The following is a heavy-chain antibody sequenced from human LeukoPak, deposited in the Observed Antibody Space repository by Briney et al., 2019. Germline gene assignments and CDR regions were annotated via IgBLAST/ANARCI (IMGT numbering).Heavy chain of an antibody. CDR2: IYPDDSDT. J-gene: IGHJ6*03. V-gene: IGHV5-51*01. CDR3: ARQPLHYMDV. CDR1: GYSFTSYW. Sequence: KAGESLQISCKGSGYSFTSYWIGWVRQLPGKGLEWMGIIYPDDSDTRYSPSFQGQVTISADKSISTAYLQWSSLKASDTAMYYCARQPLHYMDVWGKGTTVTVSS.